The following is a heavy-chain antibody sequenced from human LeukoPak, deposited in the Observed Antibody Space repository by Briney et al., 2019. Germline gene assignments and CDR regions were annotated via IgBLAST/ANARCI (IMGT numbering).Heavy chain of an antibody. Sequence: ASVKVSCKASGGTFSSYAISWVRQAPGQGLEWMGWISAYNGNTNYAQKLQGRVTMTTDTSTSTAYMELRSLRSDDTAVYYCARGPRLSGQQPVQIVNWGQGTLVTVSS. J-gene: IGHJ4*02. CDR3: ARGPRLSGQQPVQIVN. CDR1: GGTFSSYA. V-gene: IGHV1-18*01. D-gene: IGHD6-13*01. CDR2: ISAYNGNT.